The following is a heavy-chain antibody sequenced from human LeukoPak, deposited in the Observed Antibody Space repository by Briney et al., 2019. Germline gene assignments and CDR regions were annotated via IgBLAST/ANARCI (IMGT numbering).Heavy chain of an antibody. V-gene: IGHV4-59*08. CDR1: GGSLSTFY. CDR3: ARQRNGSGDY. D-gene: IGHD3-10*01. J-gene: IGHJ4*02. CDR2: IYYSGNSGST. Sequence: SETLSLTCTVSGGSLSTFYWNWIRQPPGKGLEWIGYIYYSGNSGSTNYNSSLESRVTTSVDTSKNQLSLKLSSVTAADTAVYYCARQRNGSGDYWGQGTLVTVSS.